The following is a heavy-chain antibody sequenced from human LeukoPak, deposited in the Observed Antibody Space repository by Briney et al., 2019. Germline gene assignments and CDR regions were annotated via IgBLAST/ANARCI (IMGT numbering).Heavy chain of an antibody. D-gene: IGHD4-11*01. Sequence: GGSLRLSCAASGFTFSDYYMSWVRQAPGKGREWVSYISGSGNSIYCADSVKGRFTSSRDNAKNSLYLQMNSLRAEDTAVYYCARQDRNYGRGWQYYHMDVWGKGTTVTVSS. CDR1: GFTFSDYY. V-gene: IGHV3-11*04. CDR2: ISGSGNSI. J-gene: IGHJ6*03. CDR3: ARQDRNYGRGWQYYHMDV.